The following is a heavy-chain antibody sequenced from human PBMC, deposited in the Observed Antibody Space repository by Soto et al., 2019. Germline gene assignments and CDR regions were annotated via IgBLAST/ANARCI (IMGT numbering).Heavy chain of an antibody. Sequence: ASVKVSCKVSGYTLTELSMHWVRQAPGKGLEWMGGFDPEDGETIYAQKFQGRVTTTEDTSTDTAYMELSSLRSEDTAVYYCATRGGLDIVVVPAATYYYYGMDVWGQGTTVTVPS. D-gene: IGHD2-2*01. V-gene: IGHV1-24*01. CDR2: FDPEDGET. J-gene: IGHJ6*02. CDR1: GYTLTELS. CDR3: ATRGGLDIVVVPAATYYYYGMDV.